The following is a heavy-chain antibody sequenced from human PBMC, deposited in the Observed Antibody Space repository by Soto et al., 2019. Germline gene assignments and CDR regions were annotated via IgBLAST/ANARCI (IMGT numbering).Heavy chain of an antibody. Sequence: PGGSLRLSCAASGFTFSSYGMHWVRQAPGKGLEWVAVIWYDGSNKYYADSVKGRFTISRDNSKNTLYLQMNSLRAEDTAVYYCARDGGCRDGYTVGCNWFDPWGQGILVNVS. V-gene: IGHV3-33*01. J-gene: IGHJ5*02. CDR3: ARDGGCRDGYTVGCNWFDP. CDR2: IWYDGSNK. D-gene: IGHD5-12*01. CDR1: GFTFSSYG.